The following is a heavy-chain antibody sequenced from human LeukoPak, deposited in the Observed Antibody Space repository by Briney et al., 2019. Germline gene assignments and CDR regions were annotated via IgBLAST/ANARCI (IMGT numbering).Heavy chain of an antibody. D-gene: IGHD4-17*01. Sequence: GGSLRLSCAASGFTFRSYVMHWVRQAPGEGLEWVALISYDGSNKDYTDSVKGRFTISRDNSKNALYLQLNSLRAEDTAVYYCVWDYGDYVMDVWGLGTTVIVTS. J-gene: IGHJ6*02. CDR2: ISYDGSNK. CDR1: GFTFRSYV. CDR3: VWDYGDYVMDV. V-gene: IGHV3-30*03.